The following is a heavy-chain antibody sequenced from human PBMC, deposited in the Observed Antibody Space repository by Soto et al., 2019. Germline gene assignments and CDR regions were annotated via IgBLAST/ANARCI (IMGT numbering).Heavy chain of an antibody. Sequence: QVQLVQSGAEVKKPGSSVKVSCKASGGTFSSYAISWVRQAPGQGLEWMGGIIPIFGTANYAQKFQGRVTITADESTSTADMELSSLRSEDTAVYYCARGISSGWYRPWNYWGQGTLVTVSS. J-gene: IGHJ4*02. CDR2: IIPIFGTA. V-gene: IGHV1-69*01. CDR3: ARGISSGWYRPWNY. CDR1: GGTFSSYA. D-gene: IGHD6-19*01.